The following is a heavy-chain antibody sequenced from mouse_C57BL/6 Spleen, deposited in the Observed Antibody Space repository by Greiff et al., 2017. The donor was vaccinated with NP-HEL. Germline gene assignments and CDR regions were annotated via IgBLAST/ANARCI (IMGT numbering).Heavy chain of an antibody. D-gene: IGHD1-1*01. CDR1: GFSLTSYG. CDR3: ARTTVVDYYAMDY. CDR2: IWSGGST. Sequence: VQVVESGPGLVQPSQSLSITCTVSGFSLTSYGVHWVRQSPGKGLEWLGVIWSGGSTDYNAAFISRLSISKDNSKSQVFFKMNSLQADDTAIYYCARTTVVDYYAMDYWGQGTSVTVSS. J-gene: IGHJ4*01. V-gene: IGHV2-2*01.